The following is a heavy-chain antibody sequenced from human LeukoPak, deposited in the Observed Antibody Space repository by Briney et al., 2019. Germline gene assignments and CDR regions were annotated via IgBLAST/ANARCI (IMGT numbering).Heavy chain of an antibody. Sequence: PGGSLRLSCAASGFTFSSHWMSWVRQAPGKGLEWGANIKKDGSEKYYVDAVKGRFTISRDNAKTSLYLQMNSLRAEDTAVYYCARDLSGIAGYTYGRGIDYWGQGTLVTVSS. V-gene: IGHV3-7*01. CDR1: GFTFSSHW. CDR2: IKKDGSEK. J-gene: IGHJ4*02. CDR3: ARDLSGIAGYTYGRGIDY. D-gene: IGHD5-18*01.